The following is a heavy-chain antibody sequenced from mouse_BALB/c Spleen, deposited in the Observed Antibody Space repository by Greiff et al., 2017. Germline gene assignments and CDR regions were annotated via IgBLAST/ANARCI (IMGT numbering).Heavy chain of an antibody. D-gene: IGHD2-4*01. Sequence: EVKLVESGPGLVKPSQSLSLTCSVTGYSITSGYYWNWIRQFPGNKLEWMGYISYDGSNNYNPSLKNRISITRDTSKNQFFLKLNSVTTEDTATYYCARGGGLRGYYAMDYWGQGTSVTVSS. V-gene: IGHV3-6*02. J-gene: IGHJ4*01. CDR3: ARGGGLRGYYAMDY. CDR2: ISYDGSN. CDR1: GYSITSGYY.